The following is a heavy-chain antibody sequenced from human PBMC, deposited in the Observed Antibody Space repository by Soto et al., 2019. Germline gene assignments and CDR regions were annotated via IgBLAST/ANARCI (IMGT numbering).Heavy chain of an antibody. CDR1: GGSISSSY. CDR3: AAGGGLPRYY. CDR2: IYYSGST. D-gene: IGHD5-12*01. J-gene: IGHJ4*02. Sequence: PSETLSLTCTVSGGSISSSYWSWIRQPPGKGLEWIGYIYYSGSTNYNPSLKSRVTISVDTSKNQFSLKLSSVTAADTAVYYCAAGGGLPRYYWGQGTLVTVSS. V-gene: IGHV4-59*01.